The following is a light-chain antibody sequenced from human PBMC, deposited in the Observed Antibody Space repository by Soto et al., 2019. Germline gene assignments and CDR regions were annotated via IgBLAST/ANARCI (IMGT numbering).Light chain of an antibody. J-gene: IGLJ3*02. CDR2: DVA. CDR1: SSDIGAYNY. V-gene: IGLV2-14*03. CDR3: SSYTTSTSVV. Sequence: QSVLTQPASVSGSPGQSITISCTGTSSDIGAYNYVSWYQQHPGKVPKLIIYDVAYRPSGVSNRFSGSKSGNTASLTISGLQAEDEAEYHCSSYTTSTSVVFGGGTKLTVL.